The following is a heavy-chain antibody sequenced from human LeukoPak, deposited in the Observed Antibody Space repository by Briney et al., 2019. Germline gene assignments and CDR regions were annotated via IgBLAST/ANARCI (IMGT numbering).Heavy chain of an antibody. V-gene: IGHV1-2*02. CDR2: INPNSGGT. CDR3: ARDQYSSGWAGDAFDI. D-gene: IGHD6-19*01. CDR1: GYTFTGYY. J-gene: IGHJ3*02. Sequence: GASVKVSCKASGYTFTGYYMHWVRQAPGQGLEWMGWINPNSGGTNYAQKFQGRVTMTRDTSISTAYMELSRLRSDDTAVYYCARDQYSSGWAGDAFDIWGQGTMVAVSS.